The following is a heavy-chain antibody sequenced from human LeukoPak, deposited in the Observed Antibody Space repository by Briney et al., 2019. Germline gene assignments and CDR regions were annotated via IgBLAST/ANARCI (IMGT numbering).Heavy chain of an antibody. V-gene: IGHV4-39*01. CDR3: ARRWSGRRVAFDI. D-gene: IGHD1-26*01. CDR1: GGSISSSSCY. CDR2: TYYSGST. Sequence: SETLSLTCTVSGGSISSSSCYWGWIRQPPGKGLEWIGSTYYSGSTYYNPSLKSRVTISVDTSKNQFSLKLSSVTAADTAVYYCARRWSGRRVAFDIWGQGTMVTVSS. J-gene: IGHJ3*02.